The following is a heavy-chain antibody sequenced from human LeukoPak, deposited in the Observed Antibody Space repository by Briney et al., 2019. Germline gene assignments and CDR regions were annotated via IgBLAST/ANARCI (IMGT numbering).Heavy chain of an antibody. CDR2: IKQDASQE. CDR1: GFTFSSYW. CDR3: ARGVVYPAWSGPHWSDY. J-gene: IGHJ4*02. D-gene: IGHD3-3*01. Sequence: GGSLRLSCAASGFTFSSYWMSWVRQAPGKGPEWVAHIKQDASQEYHVDSVKGRFTISRDNTKNSLYLQMNSLRAEDTAVYYCARGVVYPAWSGPHWSDYWGQGALVTVSS. V-gene: IGHV3-7*01.